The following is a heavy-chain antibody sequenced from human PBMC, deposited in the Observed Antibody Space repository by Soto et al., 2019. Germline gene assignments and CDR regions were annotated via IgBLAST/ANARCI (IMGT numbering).Heavy chain of an antibody. CDR1: GYSFTSYW. V-gene: IGHV5-51*01. CDR3: ASYSGSYLDAFDI. CDR2: IYPGDSDT. Sequence: GESLKISRKGAGYSFTSYWIGGVRQLPGKGLEWMGIIYPGDSDTRYSPSFQGQVTISADKSISTAYLQWSSLKASDTAMYYCASYSGSYLDAFDIWGQGTMVTVSS. J-gene: IGHJ3*02. D-gene: IGHD1-26*01.